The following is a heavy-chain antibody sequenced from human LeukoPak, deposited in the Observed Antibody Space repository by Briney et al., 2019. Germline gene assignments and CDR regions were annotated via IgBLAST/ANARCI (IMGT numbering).Heavy chain of an antibody. CDR2: ISDSGGST. J-gene: IGHJ5*02. V-gene: IGHV3-23*01. CDR3: AKDLSRAVAADWFDP. CDR1: GFTFSNYD. Sequence: GGSLRLSCAASGFTFSNYDMSWVRQAPGKGLEWVSSISDSGGSTYYADSVKGRFTISRDNSKNTLYLQMTNLRAADTAVYYCAKDLSRAVAADWFDPGTRDPWSPSPQ. D-gene: IGHD6-19*01.